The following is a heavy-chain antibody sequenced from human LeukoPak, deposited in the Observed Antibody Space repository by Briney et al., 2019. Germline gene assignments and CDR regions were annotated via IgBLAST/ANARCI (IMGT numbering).Heavy chain of an antibody. CDR2: IYYSGST. V-gene: IGHV4-59*11. Sequence: SETLSLTCTVSGGAISSHYWSWIRQPPGKGLEWIGYIYYSGSTNYNPSLKSRVTISVDTSKNQFSLKLSSVTAADTAVYYCARLSSGVVVAGTGYFDYWGQGTLVTVSS. CDR3: ARLSSGVVVAGTGYFDY. D-gene: IGHD6-19*01. J-gene: IGHJ4*02. CDR1: GGAISSHY.